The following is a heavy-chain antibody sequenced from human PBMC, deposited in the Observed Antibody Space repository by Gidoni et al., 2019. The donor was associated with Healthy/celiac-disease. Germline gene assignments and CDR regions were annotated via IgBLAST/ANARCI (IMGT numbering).Heavy chain of an antibody. CDR1: GDIVSTNLPA. CDR2: TYYRSKWDN. J-gene: IGHJ6*02. V-gene: IGHV6-1*01. CDR3: ARDLAGRYYYYGMDV. Sequence: QVQLQQSGPGLVKPSQPSSLPFAISGDIVSTNLPAWNWIRQSPSRGLEWLGRTYYRSKWDNDYAVSVKSRITINPDTSKNQFSLQLNSVTPEDTAVYYCARDLAGRYYYYGMDVWGQGTTVTVSS. D-gene: IGHD3-16*01.